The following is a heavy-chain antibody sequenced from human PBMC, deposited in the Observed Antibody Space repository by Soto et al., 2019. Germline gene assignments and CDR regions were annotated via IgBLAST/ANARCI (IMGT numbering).Heavy chain of an antibody. V-gene: IGHV1-69*02. D-gene: IGHD2-15*01. Sequence: QVQLVQSGAEVKKPGSSVKVSCKASGGTFSSYTISWVRQAPGQGLEWMGRIIPILGIANYAQKFQGRVTITADKSTSTAYMELSSLRSEDTAVYYCATSPYCSGGSCYPTPHWVDPWGQGTLVTVSS. J-gene: IGHJ5*02. CDR2: IIPILGIA. CDR3: ATSPYCSGGSCYPTPHWVDP. CDR1: GGTFSSYT.